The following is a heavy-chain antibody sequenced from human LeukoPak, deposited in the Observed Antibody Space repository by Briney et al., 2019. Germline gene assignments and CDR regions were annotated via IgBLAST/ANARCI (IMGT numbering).Heavy chain of an antibody. V-gene: IGHV1-18*01. CDR3: ARGRSSRTSRLHPDY. Sequence: ASVKVSCKASGYTFTHYAVHWVRQAPGQRLEWMGWISAYNGNTNYAQKLQGRVTMTTDTSTSTAYMELRSLRSDDTAVYYCARGRSSRTSRLHPDYWGRGTLVTVSS. CDR2: ISAYNGNT. CDR1: GYTFTHYA. J-gene: IGHJ4*02. D-gene: IGHD1/OR15-1a*01.